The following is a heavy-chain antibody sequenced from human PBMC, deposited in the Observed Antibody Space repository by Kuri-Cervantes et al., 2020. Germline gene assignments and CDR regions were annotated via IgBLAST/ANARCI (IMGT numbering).Heavy chain of an antibody. CDR1: GGSISSSSYY. V-gene: IGHV4-39*01. CDR3: ARLVRQTGYFDY. CDR2: IYYSGST. Sequence: SETLSLTCTVSGGSISSSSYYWGWIRQPPGKGLEWIGSIYYSGSTYYNPSRKSRVTISVDTSKNQFSLKLSSVTAADTAVYYCARLVRQTGYFDYWGQGTLVTVSS. D-gene: IGHD1-14*01. J-gene: IGHJ4*02.